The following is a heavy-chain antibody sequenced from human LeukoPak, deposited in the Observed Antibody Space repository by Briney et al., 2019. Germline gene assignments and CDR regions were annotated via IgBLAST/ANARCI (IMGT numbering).Heavy chain of an antibody. CDR2: INHSGST. Sequence: SETLSLTCAVYGGSFSGHYWSWIRQPPGKGLEWIGEINHSGSTNYNPSLKSRVTIPVDTSKNQFSLKLTSVTAADTAVYYCARRYYGGNGYAYWGQGTLVTVSS. CDR3: ARRYYGGNGYAY. CDR1: GGSFSGHY. V-gene: IGHV4-34*01. D-gene: IGHD4-23*01. J-gene: IGHJ4*02.